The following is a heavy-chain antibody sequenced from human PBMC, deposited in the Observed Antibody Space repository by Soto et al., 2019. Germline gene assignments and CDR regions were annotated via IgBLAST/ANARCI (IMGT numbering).Heavy chain of an antibody. Sequence: QLVQSGAEVKKPGSSVKVSCKASGGTFSTYAISWVRQAPGQGLEWMGGIIPIFGTTNYAQKFQGRVTITADESTSTAYMELSSLRSDDTAVYYCARDLDCGSITCYSRPYYYYYGMDVWGQGTTVTVSS. D-gene: IGHD2-2*01. V-gene: IGHV1-69*01. CDR3: ARDLDCGSITCYSRPYYYYYGMDV. CDR1: GGTFSTYA. CDR2: IIPIFGTT. J-gene: IGHJ6*02.